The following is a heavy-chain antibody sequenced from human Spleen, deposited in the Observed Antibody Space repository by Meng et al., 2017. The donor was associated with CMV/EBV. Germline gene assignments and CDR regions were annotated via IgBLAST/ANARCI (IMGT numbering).Heavy chain of an antibody. Sequence: LSCVASGFSFSTTWMNWVRQAPGKGLEWIGRIKSKGDGGTTDYAAPVKGRFAISRDDSKNTLYLQMNSLKTEDTAIYYCTTYFHPDSWGQGTLVTVSS. CDR3: TTYFHPDS. CDR1: GFSFSTTW. D-gene: IGHD3-9*01. J-gene: IGHJ5*01. CDR2: IKSKGDGGTT. V-gene: IGHV3-15*01.